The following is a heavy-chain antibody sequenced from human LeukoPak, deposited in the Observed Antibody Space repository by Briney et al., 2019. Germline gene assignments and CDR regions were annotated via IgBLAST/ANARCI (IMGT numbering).Heavy chain of an antibody. D-gene: IGHD2-8*02. Sequence: GGSLRLSCAASGFTFSSYAMTWVRQAPGKGLEWVSTITYSGSSSYYADSVKGRFTISRDNSKNTLYLQMGSLRAEDTAIYYCGKDSRTGGPRAFDSWGQGTLVTVST. V-gene: IGHV3-23*01. CDR2: ITYSGSSS. CDR3: GKDSRTGGPRAFDS. J-gene: IGHJ4*02. CDR1: GFTFSSYA.